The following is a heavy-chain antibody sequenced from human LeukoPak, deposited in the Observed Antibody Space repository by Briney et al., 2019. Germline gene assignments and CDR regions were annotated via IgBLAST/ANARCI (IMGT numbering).Heavy chain of an antibody. CDR3: AKDFIAMVGYMDV. J-gene: IGHJ6*03. CDR2: ISDNGGVT. CDR1: GFTFSSYA. D-gene: IGHD6-19*01. V-gene: IGHV3-23*01. Sequence: GGSLRLSCAASGFTFSSYAMSWVRQAPGRGLEWVSIISDNGGVTFYADSVKGRFTISRENSKNTLYLQMTSLRAEDTAMYYCAKDFIAMVGYMDVWGKGTTVTVSS.